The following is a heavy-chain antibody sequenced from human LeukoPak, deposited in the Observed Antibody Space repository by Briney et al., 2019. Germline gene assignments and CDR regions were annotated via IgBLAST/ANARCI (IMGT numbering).Heavy chain of an antibody. V-gene: IGHV4-59*01. J-gene: IGHJ4*02. CDR2: IYYSGST. D-gene: IGHD1-26*01. CDR1: GGSISSNY. Sequence: SETLSLTCTVSGGSISSNYWNWIRQPPGKGLEWIGYIYYSGSTNYSPSLKSRVTMSVDTSKNQFSLKLSSVTAADTAAYYCARGDSGTFLFDYWGQGTLVTVSS. CDR3: ARGDSGTFLFDY.